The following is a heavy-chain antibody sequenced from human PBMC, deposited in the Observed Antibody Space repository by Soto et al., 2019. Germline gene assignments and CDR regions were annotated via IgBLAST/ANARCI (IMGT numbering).Heavy chain of an antibody. Sequence: GGSLRLSCSASGFTFSSYAMHWVRQAPGKGLEYVSAISSNGGSTYYADSVKGRFTISRDNSKNTLYLQMHSLRAEDTAIYYCEKDANWEDHYWGQGTLVTVSS. CDR1: GFTFSSYA. CDR3: EKDANWEDHY. V-gene: IGHV3-64*04. D-gene: IGHD1-1*01. CDR2: ISSNGGST. J-gene: IGHJ4*02.